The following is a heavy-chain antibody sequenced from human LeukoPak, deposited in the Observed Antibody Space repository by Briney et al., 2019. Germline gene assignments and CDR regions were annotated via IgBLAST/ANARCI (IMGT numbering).Heavy chain of an antibody. CDR3: AKDETGDGYNLGATDY. D-gene: IGHD5-24*01. J-gene: IGHJ4*02. V-gene: IGHV3-30*18. CDR1: GITFSSYG. CDR2: ISYDGNNK. Sequence: GGSLRLSCAASGITFSSYGMHCVRQAPGKGLEWVAVISYDGNNKYYADSVKGRFTISRDNSKNTLYLQMNSLRAEDTAVYYCAKDETGDGYNLGATDYWGQGTLVTVSS.